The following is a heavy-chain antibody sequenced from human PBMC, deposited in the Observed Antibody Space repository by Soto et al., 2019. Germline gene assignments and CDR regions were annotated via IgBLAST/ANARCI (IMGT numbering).Heavy chain of an antibody. CDR3: ARQDYDILTGYYLPLFDP. Sequence: PSETLSLTCTVSGGSISNSSYYWGWIRQPPGKGPKWIGSIYSTGSTYYNPSLQSQGTVSVDTSKNHFSLRLSSVTAADTAVYYCARQDYDILTGYYLPLFDPWGQGTLVTVSS. D-gene: IGHD3-9*01. V-gene: IGHV4-39*01. CDR2: IYSTGST. J-gene: IGHJ5*02. CDR1: GGSISNSSYY.